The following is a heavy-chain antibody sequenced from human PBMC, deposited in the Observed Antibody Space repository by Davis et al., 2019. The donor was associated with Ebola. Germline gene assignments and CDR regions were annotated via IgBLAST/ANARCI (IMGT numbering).Heavy chain of an antibody. D-gene: IGHD6-25*01. CDR1: GFTFSGSA. CDR2: IRSKANSYAT. CDR3: TYTYSSGEDV. V-gene: IGHV3-73*01. Sequence: PGGSLRLSCAASGFTFSGSAMHWVRQASGKGLEWVGRIRSKANSYATTYAASVKGRFTISRDDSKNTAYLQMNSLKTEDTAVYYCTYTYSSGEDVWGQGTTVTVSS. J-gene: IGHJ6*02.